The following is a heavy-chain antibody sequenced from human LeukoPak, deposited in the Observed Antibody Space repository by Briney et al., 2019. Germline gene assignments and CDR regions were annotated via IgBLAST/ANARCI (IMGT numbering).Heavy chain of an antibody. CDR3: ARGGNYDILTGYIFDY. Sequence: GGSLRLSCAASGFTFSNYWMSWVRQAPGKGLEWVANMKHDGRDKHYVDSVKGRFTIARDSAKNSLNLQMNSLRAEDTAVYYCARGGNYDILTGYIFDYWGQGTLVTVSS. J-gene: IGHJ4*02. CDR2: MKHDGRDK. CDR1: GFTFSNYW. D-gene: IGHD3-9*01. V-gene: IGHV3-7*03.